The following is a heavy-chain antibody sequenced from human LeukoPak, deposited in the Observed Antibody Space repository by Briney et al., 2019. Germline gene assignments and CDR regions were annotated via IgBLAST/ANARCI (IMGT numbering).Heavy chain of an antibody. CDR2: IRYDGSNK. J-gene: IGHJ4*02. Sequence: GGSLRLSCAASGFTFSSYGMHWVRQAPGKGLEWVAFIRYDGSNKYYADSVKGRFTISRDNSKNTLYLQMNSLRAEDTAVYYCAKDRLLYYFDYWGQGTLVIVSS. CDR1: GFTFSSYG. V-gene: IGHV3-30*02. CDR3: AKDRLLYYFDY. D-gene: IGHD2-15*01.